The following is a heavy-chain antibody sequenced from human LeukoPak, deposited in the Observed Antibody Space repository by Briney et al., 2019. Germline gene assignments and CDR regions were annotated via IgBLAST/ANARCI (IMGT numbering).Heavy chain of an antibody. V-gene: IGHV4-31*03. J-gene: IGHJ4*02. CDR3: AREGGNFDFDS. CDR2: VNYIGSS. D-gene: IGHD4-23*01. Sequence: SQTLSLTCTVSGDSINIHHQFWGWIRQHPGKGLEWNGYVNYIGSSFYNSFLDRRVTITLNATNNLISQNLTTRTAATAALYYCAREGGNFDFDSWGQGSLVTVSS. CDR1: GDSINIHHQF.